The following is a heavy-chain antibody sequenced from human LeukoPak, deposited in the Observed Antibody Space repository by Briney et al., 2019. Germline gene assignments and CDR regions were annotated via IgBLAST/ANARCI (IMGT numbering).Heavy chain of an antibody. CDR2: IIPIFGIA. CDR1: GGTFSIYA. Sequence: SVTVSFKASGGTFSIYAISWVRQAPGQGLEWMGRIIPIFGIANYEQKFQGRVTITADKSTSTAYMELSSLRSEDTAVYYCAREDEMATIPFDYWGQGTLVTVSS. CDR3: AREDEMATIPFDY. D-gene: IGHD5-24*01. V-gene: IGHV1-69*04. J-gene: IGHJ4*02.